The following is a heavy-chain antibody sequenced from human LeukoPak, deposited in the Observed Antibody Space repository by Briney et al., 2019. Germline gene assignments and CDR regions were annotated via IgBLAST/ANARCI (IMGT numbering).Heavy chain of an antibody. V-gene: IGHV4-39*01. J-gene: IGHJ4*02. CDR1: GGSISSYY. CDR2: IYYSGST. CDR3: ARLRRALCSGGSCYPDIPFDY. Sequence: SETLSLTCTVSGGSISSYYWGWIRQPPGKGLEWIGSIYYSGSTYYNPSLKSRVTISVDTSKNQFSLKLSSVTAADTAVYYCARLRRALCSGGSCYPDIPFDYWGQGTLVTVSS. D-gene: IGHD2-15*01.